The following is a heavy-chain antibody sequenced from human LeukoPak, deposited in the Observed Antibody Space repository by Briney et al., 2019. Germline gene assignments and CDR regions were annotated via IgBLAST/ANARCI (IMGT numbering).Heavy chain of an antibody. V-gene: IGHV1-2*06. CDR3: ARYAYSSSFDY. CDR2: INPNSGGT. CDR1: GYTFTGYY. Sequence: APVKVSCKASGYTFTGYYMHWVRQAPGQGLEWMGRINPNSGGTNYAQKFQGRVTMTRDTSITTAYMELSRLRSDDTAVYYCARYAYSSSFDYWGQGTLLTVSS. D-gene: IGHD6-6*01. J-gene: IGHJ4*02.